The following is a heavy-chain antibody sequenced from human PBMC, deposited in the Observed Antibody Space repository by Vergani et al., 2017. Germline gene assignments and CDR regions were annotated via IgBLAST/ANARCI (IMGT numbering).Heavy chain of an antibody. V-gene: IGHV4-38-2*02. CDR3: ARDRWDIVVVPAALEGGAFDI. D-gene: IGHD2-2*01. Sequence: QVQLQESGPGLVKPSETLSLTCAVSGYSISSGYYWGWIRQPPGKGLEWIGSIYHSGSTYYNPSLKSRVTISVDTSKNQFSLKLSSVTAADTAVYYCARDRWDIVVVPAALEGGAFDIWGQGTMVTVSS. CDR2: IYHSGST. CDR1: GYSISSGYY. J-gene: IGHJ3*02.